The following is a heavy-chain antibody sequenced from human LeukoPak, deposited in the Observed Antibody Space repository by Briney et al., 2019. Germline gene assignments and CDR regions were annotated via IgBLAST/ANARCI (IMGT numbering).Heavy chain of an antibody. CDR3: AKVPSYSSSWCDY. CDR2: IRYDGSNK. D-gene: IGHD6-13*01. CDR1: RFTLSNYW. J-gene: IGHJ4*02. V-gene: IGHV3-30*02. Sequence: GGSLRLSCAASRFTLSNYWMSWVRQAPGKGLEWVAFIRYDGSNKYYADSVKGRFTISRDNSKNTLYLQMNSLRAEDTAVYYCAKVPSYSSSWCDYWGQGTLVTVSS.